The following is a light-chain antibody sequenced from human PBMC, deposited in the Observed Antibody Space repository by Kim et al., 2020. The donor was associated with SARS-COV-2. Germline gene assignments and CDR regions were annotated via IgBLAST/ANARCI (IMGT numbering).Light chain of an antibody. CDR1: SLRSYY. J-gene: IGLJ2*01. Sequence: SSELTQDPAVSVALGQTVRITCQGDSLRSYYATWYQQKPGQAPIVFIYGKNHRPSGIPDRFSGSSSGNTTSLTLTGTQAGDEAEYYCYSRASHDNVVFG. CDR2: GKN. V-gene: IGLV3-19*01. CDR3: YSRASHDNVV.